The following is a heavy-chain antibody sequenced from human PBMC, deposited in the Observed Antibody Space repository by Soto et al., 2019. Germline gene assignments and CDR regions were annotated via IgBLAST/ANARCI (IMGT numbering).Heavy chain of an antibody. CDR2: IIPMSGSP. CDR3: ARARYSSSWERFDY. V-gene: IGHV1-69*01. Sequence: QVQLVQSGAEVKKPGSSVKVSCKASGGTFSTYAINWVRQAPGQGLEWLGGIIPMSGSPTYAQKCQGRVTITADESTSTAYMELSSLRSADTAIYYCARARYSSSWERFDYWGQGTLVTVSS. D-gene: IGHD6-13*01. CDR1: GGTFSTYA. J-gene: IGHJ4*02.